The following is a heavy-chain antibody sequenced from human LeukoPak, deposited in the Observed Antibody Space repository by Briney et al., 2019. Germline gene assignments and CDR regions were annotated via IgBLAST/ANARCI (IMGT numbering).Heavy chain of an antibody. CDR2: IYYSGST. D-gene: IGHD6-13*01. J-gene: IGHJ3*01. Sequence: SETLSLTCTVSGGSISSYYWSWIRQPPGKGLEWIGYIYYSGSTNYNPSLKSRVTISVDTSKNQFSLKLSSVTAADTAVYYCARHDGSSWYYAFDVWGQGTMVTVSS. CDR1: GGSISSYY. CDR3: ARHDGSSWYYAFDV. V-gene: IGHV4-59*08.